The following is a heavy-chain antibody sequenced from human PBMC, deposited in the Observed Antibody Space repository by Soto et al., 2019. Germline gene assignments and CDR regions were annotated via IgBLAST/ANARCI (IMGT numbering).Heavy chain of an antibody. CDR3: AREGSYSAYNFAHGIQLWSFDF. J-gene: IGHJ4*02. D-gene: IGHD5-12*01. CDR2: IFSSGST. CDR1: GGSINTFY. V-gene: IGHV4-4*07. Sequence: SETLSLTCTVAGGSINTFYWSWVRQPSGKGLEWIGRIFSSGSTSFNPSPERRVAMSVDTSKNHFSLNLRSVTAADMAVYYCAREGSYSAYNFAHGIQLWSFDFWGQGALVTVSS.